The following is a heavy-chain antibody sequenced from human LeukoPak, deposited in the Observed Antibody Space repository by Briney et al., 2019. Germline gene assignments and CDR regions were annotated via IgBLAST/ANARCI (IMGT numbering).Heavy chain of an antibody. Sequence: GGSLRLSCAGSGFTFSTAWMNWVRQAPGKGLEWVGRIKSKTDGGTTDHAEPVKGRFTISRGDSRNMLYLQMNSLKTEDTAVYYCTTSHRGVWGQGTMVTVSS. CDR1: GFTFSTAW. V-gene: IGHV3-15*07. J-gene: IGHJ3*01. CDR2: IKSKTDGGTT. CDR3: TTSHRGV.